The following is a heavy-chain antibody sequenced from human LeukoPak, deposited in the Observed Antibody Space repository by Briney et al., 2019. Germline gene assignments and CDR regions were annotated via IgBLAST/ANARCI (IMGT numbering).Heavy chain of an antibody. CDR2: ISYDGGNK. V-gene: IGHV3-30*18. Sequence: PGGSLRLSCAASGFTFSNYLMHWVRQAPGKGLEWVAIISYDGGNKYYADSVRGRFTISRDNSKNTLYLQMNSLTTEDTAVYYCANLYGDYPDYWGQGTLVTVSS. CDR3: ANLYGDYPDY. J-gene: IGHJ4*02. CDR1: GFTFSNYL. D-gene: IGHD2-21*02.